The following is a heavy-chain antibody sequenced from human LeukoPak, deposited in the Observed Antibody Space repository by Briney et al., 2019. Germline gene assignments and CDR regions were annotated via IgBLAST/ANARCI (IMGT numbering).Heavy chain of an antibody. D-gene: IGHD4-11*01. CDR1: GFTFSSHS. CDR3: AKDLGYYSSYYYGMDV. Sequence: PGGSLRLSCAASGFTFSSHSMNWVRQAPGKGLEWVSYISSSSSTIYYADSVKGRFTISRDNAKNTLYLQMNSLRAEDSAVYYCAKDLGYYSSYYYGMDVWGQGTTVTVSS. J-gene: IGHJ6*02. V-gene: IGHV3-48*01. CDR2: ISSSSSTI.